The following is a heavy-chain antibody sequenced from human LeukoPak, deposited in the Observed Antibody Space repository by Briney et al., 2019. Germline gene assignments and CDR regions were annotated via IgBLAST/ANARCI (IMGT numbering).Heavy chain of an antibody. D-gene: IGHD3-3*01. V-gene: IGHV3-23*01. Sequence: PGGSLRLSCAASGFTFSSYAMSWVRQAPGKGLEWVSAISGSGGSTYYADSVKGLFTISRDNSKNTLYLQMNSLRAEDTAVYYCAKDSFWSGYYMFNPETYYFDYWGQGTLVTVSS. J-gene: IGHJ4*02. CDR3: AKDSFWSGYYMFNPETYYFDY. CDR2: ISGSGGST. CDR1: GFTFSSYA.